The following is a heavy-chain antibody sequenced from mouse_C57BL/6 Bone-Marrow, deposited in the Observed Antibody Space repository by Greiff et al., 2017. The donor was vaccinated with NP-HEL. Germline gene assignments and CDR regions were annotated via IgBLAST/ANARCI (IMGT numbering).Heavy chain of an antibody. CDR3: AIDYYGSSYWYFDV. Sequence: ESGPGLVKPSQSLSLTCSVTGYSITSGYYWNWIRQFPGNKLEWMGYISYDGSNNYNPSLKNRISITRDTSKNQFFLKLNSVTSEDTATYNCAIDYYGSSYWYFDVWGTGTTVTVSS. J-gene: IGHJ1*03. V-gene: IGHV3-6*01. CDR1: GYSITSGYY. D-gene: IGHD1-1*01. CDR2: ISYDGSN.